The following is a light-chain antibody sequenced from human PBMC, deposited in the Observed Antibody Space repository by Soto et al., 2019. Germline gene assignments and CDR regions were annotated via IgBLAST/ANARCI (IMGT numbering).Light chain of an antibody. J-gene: IGLJ2*01. CDR3: SSYAGSNNLEV. CDR2: EVS. V-gene: IGLV2-8*01. CDR1: SSDVGGYNY. Sequence: QSVLTQPPSAPGSPGQSVTISCTGTSSDVGGYNYVSWYQQHPGKAPKLMIYEVSKRPSGVPDRFSGSKSGNTASLTVSGLQAEDEADYYCSSYAGSNNLEVFGGGTKLTVL.